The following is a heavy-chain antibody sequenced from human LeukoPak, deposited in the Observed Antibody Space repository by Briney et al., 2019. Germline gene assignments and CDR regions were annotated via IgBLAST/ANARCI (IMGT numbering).Heavy chain of an antibody. CDR1: GFTFSSYW. Sequence: PWGSLRLSCAASGFTFSSYWMTWVRQAPTKGLEWVANIKEDGTEKFYVDSVKGRFTISRDNAKNSLYLQISSVRAEDTAVYYCARDQFSGYYDYWGQGTLVTVSS. V-gene: IGHV3-7*01. D-gene: IGHD3-22*01. J-gene: IGHJ4*02. CDR2: IKEDGTEK. CDR3: ARDQFSGYYDY.